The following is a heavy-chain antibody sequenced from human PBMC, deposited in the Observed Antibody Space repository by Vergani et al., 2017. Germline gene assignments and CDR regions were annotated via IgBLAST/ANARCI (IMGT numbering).Heavy chain of an antibody. Sequence: QVQLVESGGGVVQPGRSLRLSCAASGFTFSSYGMHWVRQAPGKGLEWVAVISYDGSNKYYADSVKGRFTISRDNSKNTLYLQMNSLRAEDTAVYYCATHDYECAFDYWGQGTLVTVSS. CDR1: GFTFSSYG. CDR3: ATHDYECAFDY. J-gene: IGHJ4*02. D-gene: IGHD4-17*01. CDR2: ISYDGSNK. V-gene: IGHV3-30*03.